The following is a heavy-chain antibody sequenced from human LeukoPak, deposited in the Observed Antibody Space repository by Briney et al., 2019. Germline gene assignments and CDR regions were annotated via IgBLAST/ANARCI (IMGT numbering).Heavy chain of an antibody. CDR2: IYNSATT. J-gene: IGHJ3*01. D-gene: IGHD3-22*01. Sequence: SETLSLTCSVSGDSISSSFWSWIRQPPRKGLEWSGNIYNSATTNYNPSLQSRVTMSVDTSKSQFSLHLTSVSAADTAVYYCARRFSSRSDGNGYYYGHDAFDVCGQGTLVTVSS. CDR1: GDSISSSF. CDR3: ARRFSSRSDGNGYYYGHDAFDV. V-gene: IGHV4-59*08.